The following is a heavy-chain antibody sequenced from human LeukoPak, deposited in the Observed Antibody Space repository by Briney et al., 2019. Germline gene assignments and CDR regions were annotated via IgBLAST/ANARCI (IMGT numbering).Heavy chain of an antibody. CDR2: ISSSSPYI. D-gene: IGHD1-20*01. V-gene: IGHV3-21*01. J-gene: IGHJ4*02. CDR3: ARESIIGTTVSYYFDY. Sequence: PGGSLRLSCAASGFTFSSYSMNWVRQAPGKGLEWVSSISSSSPYIYYADSVKGRFTISRDNAKNSLYLQMNSLRAEDTAVYYCARESIIGTTVSYYFDYWGQGTLVTVSS. CDR1: GFTFSSYS.